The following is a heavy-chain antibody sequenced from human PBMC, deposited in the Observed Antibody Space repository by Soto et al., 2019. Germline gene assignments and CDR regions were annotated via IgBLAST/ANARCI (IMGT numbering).Heavy chain of an antibody. CDR3: ASTDLAYCSGDCYPDY. V-gene: IGHV3-30-3*01. D-gene: IGHD2-21*02. J-gene: IGHJ4*02. CDR2: ISYDGSNK. CDR1: GFTFSSYA. Sequence: PGGSLRLSCAASGFTFSSYAMSWVRQAPGKGLEWVAVISYDGSNKYYADSVKGRFTISRDNSKNTLYLQMDSLRADDTAVYYCASTDLAYCSGDCYPDYWGQGTLVTVSS.